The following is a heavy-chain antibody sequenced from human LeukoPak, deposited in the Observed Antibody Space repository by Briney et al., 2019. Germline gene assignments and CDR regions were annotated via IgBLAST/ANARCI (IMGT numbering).Heavy chain of an antibody. J-gene: IGHJ3*02. D-gene: IGHD2-2*02. CDR3: ASLGVVPGVIPDAFDI. CDR1: GYSISGGYY. CDR2: IYHGGST. V-gene: IGHV4-38-2*01. Sequence: PSETLSLTCAVSGYSISGGYYWGWIRQPPGKGLEWIGSIYHGGSTFYNPSLKSRVTISADTSKNQFSLKLSSVTAADTAVYYCASLGVVPGVIPDAFDIWGQGTMVIVSS.